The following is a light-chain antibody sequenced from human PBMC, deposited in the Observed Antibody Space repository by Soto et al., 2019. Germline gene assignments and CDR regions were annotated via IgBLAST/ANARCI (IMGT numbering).Light chain of an antibody. CDR2: GDN. J-gene: IGLJ3*02. V-gene: IGLV1-40*01. CDR1: SSNIGAGYD. Sequence: QTVVTQPPSVSGAPGQRVTISCTGSSSNIGAGYDVHWYQQLPGTAPKLLIYGDNNRPSGVPDRFSGSKSGTSASLAITGLQAEDEADYYCQSYDNSLSAWVFGGGTKVTVL. CDR3: QSYDNSLSAWV.